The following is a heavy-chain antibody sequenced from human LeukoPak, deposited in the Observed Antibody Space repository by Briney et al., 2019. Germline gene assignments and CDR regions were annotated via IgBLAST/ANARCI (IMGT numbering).Heavy chain of an antibody. CDR3: ARARSRITFGGIRHAFDI. Sequence: SVKVSCKASGGTFSSYAMNWVRQAPGQGLEWVARIIPLLGITNHAQKLQGRVTVTADTSTNTAYMELSSLISDDTAVYYCARARSRITFGGIRHAFDIWGQGTLVAVSS. CDR2: IIPLLGIT. D-gene: IGHD3-16*01. J-gene: IGHJ3*02. CDR1: GGTFSSYA. V-gene: IGHV1-69*04.